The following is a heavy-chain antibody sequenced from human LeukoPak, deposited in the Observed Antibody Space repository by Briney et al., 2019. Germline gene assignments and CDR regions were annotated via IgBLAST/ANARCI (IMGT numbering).Heavy chain of an antibody. Sequence: GGSLRLSCAASGFTVSSNYMSWVRQAPGKGLEWVSVIYSGGSTYYADSVKGRFTISRDNSKNTLYLQMNSLRAEDTAVYYCAKDQHFGYCSSTSCPDYYYYYMDVWGKGTTVTVSS. CDR1: GFTVSSNY. CDR3: AKDQHFGYCSSTSCPDYYYYYMDV. D-gene: IGHD2-2*01. CDR2: IYSGGST. V-gene: IGHV3-53*01. J-gene: IGHJ6*03.